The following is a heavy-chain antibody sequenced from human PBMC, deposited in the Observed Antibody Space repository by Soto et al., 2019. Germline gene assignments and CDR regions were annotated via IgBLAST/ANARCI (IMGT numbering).Heavy chain of an antibody. CDR3: VKPPVITASYYYYDMDV. Sequence: LRLSCAASGFTFSTYPMSWVRQAPGKGLEWVSGVSGSGISTYYTDSVKGRFTISRDNSKNTVFLQMNSLRDEDTAVYYCVKPPVITASYYYYDMDVWGQGTTVTVSS. J-gene: IGHJ6*02. CDR2: VSGSGIST. V-gene: IGHV3-23*01. CDR1: GFTFSTYP. D-gene: IGHD4-4*01.